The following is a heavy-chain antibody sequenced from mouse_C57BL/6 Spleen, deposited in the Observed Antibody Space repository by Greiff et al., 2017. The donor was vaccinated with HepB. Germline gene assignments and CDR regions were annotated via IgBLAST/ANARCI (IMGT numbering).Heavy chain of an antibody. Sequence: QVQLQQSGPELVKPGASVKISCKASGYAFSSSWMNWVKQRPGKGLEWIGRIYPGDGDTNYNGKFKGKATLTADKSSSTAYMQLSSLTSEDSAVYFCARDGYYGSSYHYYAMDYWGQGTSVTVSS. D-gene: IGHD1-1*01. V-gene: IGHV1-82*01. J-gene: IGHJ4*01. CDR3: ARDGYYGSSYHYYAMDY. CDR2: IYPGDGDT. CDR1: GYAFSSSW.